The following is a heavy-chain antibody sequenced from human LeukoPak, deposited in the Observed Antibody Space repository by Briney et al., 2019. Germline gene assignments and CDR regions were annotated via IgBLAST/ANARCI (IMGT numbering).Heavy chain of an antibody. V-gene: IGHV3-66*01. J-gene: IGHJ4*02. CDR1: GFTVSGRF. CDR3: ATTISGVGAPVVYGFDN. D-gene: IGHD1-26*01. Sequence: PGGSLRLSRAASGFTVSGRFMNWVRQAPGEGLEWVSVIYSGGSTYYADSVKGRFTISRDNSKNTLYLQINSLRVEDTAVYYCATTISGVGAPVVYGFDNWGQGTLVTVSS. CDR2: IYSGGST.